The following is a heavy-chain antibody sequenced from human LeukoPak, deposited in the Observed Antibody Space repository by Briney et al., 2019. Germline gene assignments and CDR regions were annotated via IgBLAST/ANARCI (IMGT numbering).Heavy chain of an antibody. Sequence: PSETLSLTCTVSGGSISSYYWTWIRQPPGKGLECIGYIYYIGSTNYNPSLKSRVTISVDTSKNQFSLKLSSLTAADTAVYNCARLLRGGNYYGMDVWGQGTTVTVSS. J-gene: IGHJ6*02. CDR1: GGSISSYY. D-gene: IGHD2-15*01. CDR2: IYYIGST. CDR3: ARLLRGGNYYGMDV. V-gene: IGHV4-59*01.